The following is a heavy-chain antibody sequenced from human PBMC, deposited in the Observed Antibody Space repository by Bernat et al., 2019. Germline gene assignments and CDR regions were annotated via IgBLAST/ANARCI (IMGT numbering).Heavy chain of an antibody. CDR3: ARHSHGGDLVVYFDY. D-gene: IGHD2-21*01. J-gene: IGHJ4*02. CDR2: IYYSGST. CDR1: GGSISSSSYY. Sequence: QVQLQESGPGLVKPSETLSLTCTVSGGSISSSSYYWGWIRQPPGKGLEWIGSIYYSGSTYYNPSLKSRVTISVDTSKNQFSLKLSSVTAADTAVYYCARHSHGGDLVVYFDYWGQGTLVTVSS. V-gene: IGHV4-39*01.